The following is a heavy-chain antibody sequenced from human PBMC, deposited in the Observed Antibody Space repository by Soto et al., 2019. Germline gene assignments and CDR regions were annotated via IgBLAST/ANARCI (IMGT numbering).Heavy chain of an antibody. CDR2: ISTYNGNT. CDR1: GYTLTSYV. V-gene: IGHV1-18*01. J-gene: IGHJ4*02. CDR3: AREWFSSASCYGVVY. Sequence: ASVKVSCKASGYTLTSYVITWVRQAPGQGLEWMGWISTYNGNTNYAQKFQGRFTLTTDTSTSTAYMGLKSLTSDDTSFYYGAREWFSSASCYGVVYWGQEPPVTVS. D-gene: IGHD2-2*01.